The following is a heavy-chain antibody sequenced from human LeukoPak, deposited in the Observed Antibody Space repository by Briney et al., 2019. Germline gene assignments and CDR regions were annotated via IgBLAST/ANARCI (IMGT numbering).Heavy chain of an antibody. CDR2: VSPSHTTR. D-gene: IGHD3-3*02. Sequence: ASVKVSCKVSGYTLTELSMHWVRQAPGKGLEWMGWVSPSHTTRVYAQQFQGRVTMTADTNTNTVSMELRSLRSDDTAVYFCARDYILPLETDNGDGFAIWGQGTVVSVSS. J-gene: IGHJ3*02. V-gene: IGHV1-24*01. CDR1: GYTLTELS. CDR3: ARDYILPLETDNGDGFAI.